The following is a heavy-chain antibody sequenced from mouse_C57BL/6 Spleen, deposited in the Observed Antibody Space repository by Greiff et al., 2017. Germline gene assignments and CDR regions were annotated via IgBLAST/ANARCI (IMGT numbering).Heavy chain of an antibody. D-gene: IGHD2-3*01. CDR3: ARSLDGPYYYAMDY. CDR2: IAPSDSYT. V-gene: IGHV1-50*01. CDR1: GYTSTSYW. Sequence: QVQLQRLRAELVKLGASVKLSCKSSGYTSTSYWMQWAKQRPGQGLEWIGEIAPSDSYTNYNQKFKGKATLTVDTSSSTAYMQLSSLTSEDSAVYYCARSLDGPYYYAMDYWGQGTSVTVSS. J-gene: IGHJ4*01.